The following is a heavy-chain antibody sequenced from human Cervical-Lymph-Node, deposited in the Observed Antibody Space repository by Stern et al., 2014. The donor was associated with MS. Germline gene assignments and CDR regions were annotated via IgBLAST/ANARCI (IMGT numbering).Heavy chain of an antibody. CDR1: GFTFTSSA. CDR3: AARANYYDSPGDWFDP. CDR2: IVVGSGNT. Sequence: QLVQSGPEVKKPGTSVKVSCKASGFTFTSSAVQWVRQARGQSLEWIGRIVVGSGNTNYAQKFQERVTIPRDMSTSTAYMELSSLRSEDTAVYYCAARANYYDSPGDWFDPWGQGTLVTVSS. D-gene: IGHD3-22*01. V-gene: IGHV1-58*01. J-gene: IGHJ5*02.